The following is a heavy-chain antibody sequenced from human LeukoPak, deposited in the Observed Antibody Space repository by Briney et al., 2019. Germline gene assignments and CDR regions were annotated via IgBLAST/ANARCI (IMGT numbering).Heavy chain of an antibody. CDR1: GFTFSTYA. J-gene: IGHJ6*02. CDR3: VHCGGDCYPCCGMDV. Sequence: GRSLRLSCAASGFTFSTYAMSWVRQAPGKGLEWVSVISGGGGSTYYEDSVKGWFTISRDNSKNTLYLQMNSLRAEDTAVYYCVHCGGDCYPCCGMDVWGQGITVTVSS. D-gene: IGHD2-21*02. V-gene: IGHV3-23*01. CDR2: ISGGGGST.